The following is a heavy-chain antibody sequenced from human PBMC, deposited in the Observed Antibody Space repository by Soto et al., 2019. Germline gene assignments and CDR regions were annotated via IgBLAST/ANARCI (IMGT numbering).Heavy chain of an antibody. J-gene: IGHJ6*02. D-gene: IGHD5-18*01. CDR3: STGDKAMDVYYYYRMDD. V-gene: IGHV3-33*01. Sequence: GSLRLSCAASGFTFSSYGMHWVRQAPGKXLEWVAVIWFDGSNKYYADSVKGRFTISRDNSKNTLYLHMNSLSAEDTAVYYCSTGDKAMDVYYYYRMDDWGQGTTVTVSS. CDR2: IWFDGSNK. CDR1: GFTFSSYG.